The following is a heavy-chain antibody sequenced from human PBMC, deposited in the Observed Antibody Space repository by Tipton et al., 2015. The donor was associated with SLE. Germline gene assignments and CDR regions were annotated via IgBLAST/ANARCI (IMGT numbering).Heavy chain of an antibody. Sequence: TLSLTCTVSGGYISSYYWSWFRQPAGGGLEWIGRIYTYENTNYNPSLQRRVTMSVDTSKNHFSLKLISVTAADTAVYYCAREFLNPVTTVHYYFDLWGRGTLVTVSS. D-gene: IGHD4-11*01. CDR1: GGYISSYY. V-gene: IGHV4-4*07. CDR2: IYTYENT. J-gene: IGHJ2*01. CDR3: AREFLNPVTTVHYYFDL.